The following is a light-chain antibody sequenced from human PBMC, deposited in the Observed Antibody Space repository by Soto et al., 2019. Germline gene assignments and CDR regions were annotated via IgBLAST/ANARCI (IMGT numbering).Light chain of an antibody. V-gene: IGKV3-15*01. CDR3: QQYNNWPWT. J-gene: IGKJ1*01. CDR1: QSVSSN. Sequence: ERVITQSPATLSVSPGERATLSCRASQSVSSNLAWYQQKPGQAPRLLIYGASTRATGIPARFSGSGSGTEFTLTISSLQSEDFAVYYCQQYNNWPWTFGQGTKV. CDR2: GAS.